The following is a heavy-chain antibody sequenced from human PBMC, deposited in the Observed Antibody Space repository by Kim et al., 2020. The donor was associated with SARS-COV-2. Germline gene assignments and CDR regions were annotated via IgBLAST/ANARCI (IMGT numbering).Heavy chain of an antibody. D-gene: IGHD3-9*01. CDR2: IYYSGST. Sequence: SETLSLTCTVSGGSISSSSYYWGWIRQPPGKGLEWIGSIYYSGSTYYNPSLKSRVTISVDTSKNQFSLKLSSVTAADTAVYYCARHLSTYYDILTGIINWSQGTLVTVSA. CDR1: GGSISSSSYY. CDR3: ARHLSTYYDILTGIIN. J-gene: IGHJ4*02. V-gene: IGHV4-39*01.